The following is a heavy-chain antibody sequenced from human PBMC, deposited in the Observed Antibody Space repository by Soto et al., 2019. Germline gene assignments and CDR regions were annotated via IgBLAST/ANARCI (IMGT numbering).Heavy chain of an antibody. J-gene: IGHJ4*02. CDR2: ISGSGGST. V-gene: IGHV3-23*01. CDR1: GFTFSSYA. Sequence: GGSLRLSCAASGFTFSSYAISWVRQAPGKGLEWVSAISGSGGSTYYADSVKGRFTISRDNSKNTLYLQMNSLRAEDTAVYYCAKGPYSSSSPYWGQGTLVTVSS. D-gene: IGHD6-13*01. CDR3: AKGPYSSSSPY.